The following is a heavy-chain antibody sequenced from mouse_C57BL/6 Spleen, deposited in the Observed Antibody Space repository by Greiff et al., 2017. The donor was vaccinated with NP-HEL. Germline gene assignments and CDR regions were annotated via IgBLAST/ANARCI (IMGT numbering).Heavy chain of an antibody. J-gene: IGHJ1*03. V-gene: IGHV14-3*01. CDR2: IDPANGNT. CDR1: GFNIKNTY. Sequence: DVKLVESVAELVRPGASVKLSCTASGFNIKNTYMHWVKQRPEQGLEWIGRIDPANGNTKYAPKFQGKATITADTSSNTAYLQLSSLTSEDTAIYYCARGANYPGYFDVWGTGTTVTVSS. D-gene: IGHD1-1*01. CDR3: ARGANYPGYFDV.